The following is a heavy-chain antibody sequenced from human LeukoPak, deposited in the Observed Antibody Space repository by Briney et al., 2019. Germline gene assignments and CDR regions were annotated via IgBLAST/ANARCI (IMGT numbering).Heavy chain of an antibody. J-gene: IGHJ6*02. CDR2: IYYSGST. CDR3: ARDTRGWDDYYYGMDV. Sequence: SETLSLTCTVSGGSISSSSYYWGWIRQPPGKGLEWIGSIYYSGSTYYNPSLKSRVTISVDTSKNQFSLKLSSVTAADTAVYYCARDTRGWDDYYYGMDVWGQGTTVTVSS. CDR1: GGSISSSSYY. D-gene: IGHD6-19*01. V-gene: IGHV4-39*07.